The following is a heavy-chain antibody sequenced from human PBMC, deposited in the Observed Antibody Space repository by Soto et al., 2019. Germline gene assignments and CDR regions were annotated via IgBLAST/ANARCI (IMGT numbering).Heavy chain of an antibody. CDR2: ISYDGSNK. J-gene: IGHJ1*01. D-gene: IGHD3-22*01. Sequence: QVQLVESGGGVVQPGRSLRLSCAASGFTFSSYAMHWVRQAPGKGLEWVAVISYDGSNKYYADSVKGRFTISRDNSKNTLYLQMNSLRAEDTAVYYCATVDSSGYYYDEYFQHWGQGTLVTVSS. V-gene: IGHV3-30-3*01. CDR3: ATVDSSGYYYDEYFQH. CDR1: GFTFSSYA.